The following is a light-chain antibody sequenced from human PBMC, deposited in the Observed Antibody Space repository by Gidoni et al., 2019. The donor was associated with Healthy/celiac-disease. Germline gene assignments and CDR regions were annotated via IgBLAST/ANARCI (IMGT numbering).Light chain of an antibody. J-gene: IGKJ2*01. CDR1: QSVSSN. V-gene: IGKV3-15*01. CDR2: GAS. Sequence: EIVMTQSPATLSVPPGERATLPCRASQSVSSNLAWYQQKPGQAPRLLIYGASTRATGIPARFSGSGSGTEFTLTISSLQSEDFAVYYCQQYNNWPYTFGQGTKLEIK. CDR3: QQYNNWPYT.